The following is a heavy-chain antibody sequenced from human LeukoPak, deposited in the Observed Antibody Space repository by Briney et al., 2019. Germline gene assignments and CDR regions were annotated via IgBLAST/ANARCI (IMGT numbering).Heavy chain of an antibody. Sequence: GGSLRLSCAASGFTFSTYNMNWVRQAPGKGLEWVSSISSSSSYIYYADSVKGRFTISRDNAKNSLYLQMNSLRVDDTAVYYCARGPSGYHNTGGQGTLVTVSS. V-gene: IGHV3-21*01. D-gene: IGHD5-12*01. CDR2: ISSSSSYI. CDR3: ARGPSGYHNT. CDR1: GFTFSTYN. J-gene: IGHJ4*02.